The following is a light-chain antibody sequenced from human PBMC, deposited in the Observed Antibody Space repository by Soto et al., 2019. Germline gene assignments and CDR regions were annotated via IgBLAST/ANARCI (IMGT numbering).Light chain of an antibody. CDR3: QQRSNWLLT. J-gene: IGKJ4*01. CDR1: QSVSSY. V-gene: IGKV3-11*01. Sequence: EIVLTQSPATLSLSPGERATLSCRASQSVSSYLAWYQQKPGQAPRLLIYDASNRATGIPARFSGSGSGTDFTLTISSLEPEDFAVYXCQQRSNWLLTFGGGTKVEIK. CDR2: DAS.